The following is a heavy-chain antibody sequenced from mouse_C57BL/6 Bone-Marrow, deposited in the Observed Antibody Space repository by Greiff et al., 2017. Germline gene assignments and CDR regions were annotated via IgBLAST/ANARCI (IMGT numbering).Heavy chain of an antibody. CDR3: ARYDYGSRYYFDY. J-gene: IGHJ2*01. CDR1: GYAFSSSW. Sequence: VQLKQSGPELVKPGASVKISCKASGYAFSSSWMNWVKQRPGKGLEWIGRIYPGDGDTNYNGKFKGKATLTADKSSSTAYMQLSSLTSEDSAVYFCARYDYGSRYYFDYWGQGTTLTVSS. V-gene: IGHV1-82*01. D-gene: IGHD1-1*01. CDR2: IYPGDGDT.